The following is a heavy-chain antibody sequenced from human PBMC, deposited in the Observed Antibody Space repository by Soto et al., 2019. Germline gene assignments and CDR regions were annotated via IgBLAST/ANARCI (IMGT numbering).Heavy chain of an antibody. Sequence: ETLSLTCAAYGGSFSGYYWSWIRQPPGKGLEWIGEINHSGSTNYNPSLKSRVTISVDTSKNQFSLKLSSVTAADTAVYYCAREYGDYGVIDYWGQGTLVTVSS. D-gene: IGHD4-17*01. V-gene: IGHV4-34*01. CDR3: AREYGDYGVIDY. J-gene: IGHJ4*02. CDR2: INHSGST. CDR1: GGSFSGYY.